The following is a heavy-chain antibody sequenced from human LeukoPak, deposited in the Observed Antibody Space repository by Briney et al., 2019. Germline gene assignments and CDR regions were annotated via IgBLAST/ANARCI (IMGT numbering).Heavy chain of an antibody. D-gene: IGHD3-22*01. Sequence: SETLSLTCTVSGYSISSGYYWGWIRQPPGKGLEWIGSIYHSGSTYYNPSLKSRVTISVDTSKNQFPLKLSSVTAADTAVYYCARGFGSSGYYSLVAYWGQGTLVTVSS. CDR2: IYHSGST. CDR3: ARGFGSSGYYSLVAY. CDR1: GYSISSGYY. V-gene: IGHV4-38-2*02. J-gene: IGHJ4*02.